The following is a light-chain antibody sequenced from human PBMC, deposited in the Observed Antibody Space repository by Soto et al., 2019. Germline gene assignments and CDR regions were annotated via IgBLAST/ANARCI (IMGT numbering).Light chain of an antibody. V-gene: IGKV3-20*01. CDR2: GAS. Sequence: EIVLTQSPGTLSLSPGERVTLSCRASQSVSSSYLGWYQQKPGQAPRLLIYGASNRATGIPDRFSGSGSGTHFTLTISRLEPEDLAVYYGQRYGSSPPYAFGQGTKLEVK. CDR1: QSVSSSY. CDR3: QRYGSSPPYA. J-gene: IGKJ2*01.